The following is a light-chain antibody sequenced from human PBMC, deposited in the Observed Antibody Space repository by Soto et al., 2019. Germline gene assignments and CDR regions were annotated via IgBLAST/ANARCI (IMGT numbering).Light chain of an antibody. Sequence: EIVLTQSPGTLSLSPGERATLSCRASQSVSSNYLAWYQQKPGNAPRLLIYGASSRATGIPDRFSGSGSGTDFTLTISRLEPEDFAVYYCQQYNSPGTFGQGTKVDIK. CDR3: QQYNSPGT. J-gene: IGKJ1*01. CDR1: QSVSSNY. V-gene: IGKV3-20*01. CDR2: GAS.